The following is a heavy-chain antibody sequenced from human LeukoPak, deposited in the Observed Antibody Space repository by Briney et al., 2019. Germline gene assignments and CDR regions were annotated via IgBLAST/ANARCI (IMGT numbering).Heavy chain of an antibody. Sequence: SETLSLTCTVSGGSISSYHWSWIRQPPGKGLECIGRIYTSGSTNYNPSLKSRVTMSVDTSKNQFSLKLSSVTAADTAVYYCARGEAVVVPAASSFDYWGQGTLVTVSS. CDR1: GGSISSYH. CDR3: ARGEAVVVPAASSFDY. D-gene: IGHD2-2*01. CDR2: IYTSGST. J-gene: IGHJ4*02. V-gene: IGHV4-4*07.